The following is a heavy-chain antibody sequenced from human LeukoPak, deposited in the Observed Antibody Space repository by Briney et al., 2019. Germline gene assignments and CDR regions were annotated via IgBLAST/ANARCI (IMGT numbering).Heavy chain of an antibody. CDR3: ARDNYSGSRYFDH. Sequence: GGSLRLSCAASGFTFSSYEMNWVRQAPGKGLEWVSYISSSGDTIYYADSVNGRFTISRDSAKNSLYLQMNSLRAEDTAIYYCARDNYSGSRYFDHWGQGTLVTVSS. CDR2: ISSSGDTI. J-gene: IGHJ4*02. V-gene: IGHV3-48*03. D-gene: IGHD1-26*01. CDR1: GFTFSSYE.